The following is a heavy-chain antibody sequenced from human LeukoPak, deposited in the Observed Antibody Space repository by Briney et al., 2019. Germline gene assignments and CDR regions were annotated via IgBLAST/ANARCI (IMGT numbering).Heavy chain of an antibody. J-gene: IGHJ5*02. D-gene: IGHD2-15*01. CDR3: ATDRRYSWYERPLDP. V-gene: IGHV1-69*13. CDR2: ITPIFGTA. CDR1: GGAFSSYD. Sequence: VKVSCKTSGGAFSSYDISWLRQAPGQGLEWMGGITPIFGTANYAQKFQGRVTITAVESMTTAYMELSSLRSEDTAVYYCATDRRYSWYERPLDPWGQGTLVTVSS.